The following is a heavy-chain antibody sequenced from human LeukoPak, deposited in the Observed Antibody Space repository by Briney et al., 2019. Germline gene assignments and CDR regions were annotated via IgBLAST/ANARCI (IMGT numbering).Heavy chain of an antibody. Sequence: PGGSLRLSCAASGFTFSSYAMSWVRPAPGKGLEWVSAISGSGGSTYYADSVKGRFTISRDNSKNTLYLQMNSLRAEDTVVYYCAKDHRGFIPMKFDYWGQGTLVTVSS. J-gene: IGHJ4*02. D-gene: IGHD3-16*02. CDR1: GFTFSSYA. V-gene: IGHV3-23*01. CDR2: ISGSGGST. CDR3: AKDHRGFIPMKFDY.